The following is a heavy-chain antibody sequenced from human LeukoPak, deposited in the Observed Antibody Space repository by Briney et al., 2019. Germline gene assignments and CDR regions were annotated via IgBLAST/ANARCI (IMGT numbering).Heavy chain of an antibody. D-gene: IGHD2-2*01. V-gene: IGHV3-7*01. Sequence: QPGGSLRLSCAASGFTFSSYWMSWVRQAPGKGLEWVANIKQDGSEKYYVDSVKGRFTTSRDNAKNSLYLQMNSLRAEDTAVYYCARDDCSSISCYHNWFDPWGQGTLVTVSS. CDR1: GFTFSSYW. CDR2: IKQDGSEK. CDR3: ARDDCSSISCYHNWFDP. J-gene: IGHJ5*02.